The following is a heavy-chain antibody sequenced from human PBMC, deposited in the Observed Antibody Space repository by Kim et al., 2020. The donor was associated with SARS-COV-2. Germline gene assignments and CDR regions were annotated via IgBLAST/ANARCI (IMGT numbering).Heavy chain of an antibody. J-gene: IGHJ4*02. D-gene: IGHD3-3*01. CDR2: INPNSGGT. CDR3: ASNDFLSGYYSGRFDY. CDR1: GYTFTGYY. Sequence: ASVKVSCKASGYTFTGYYMHWVRQAPGQGLEWMGWINPNSGGTNYAQKFQGRVTMTRDTSISTAYMELSRLRSDDTAVYYCASNDFLSGYYSGRFDYCGQRTLGTVSS. V-gene: IGHV1-2*02.